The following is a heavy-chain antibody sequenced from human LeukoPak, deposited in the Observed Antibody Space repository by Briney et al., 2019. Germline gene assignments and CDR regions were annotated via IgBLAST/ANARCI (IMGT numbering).Heavy chain of an antibody. V-gene: IGHV4-59*11. J-gene: IGHJ5*02. CDR3: ARVDYDFWSGYLNWFGP. CDR2: IYYSGST. CDR1: GGSISSHY. Sequence: SETLSLTCTVSGGSISSHYWSWIRQPPGKGLEWIGYIYYSGSTNYNPSLKSRVTISVDTSKNQFSLKLSSVTAADTAVYYCARVDYDFWSGYLNWFGPWGQGTLVTVSS. D-gene: IGHD3-3*01.